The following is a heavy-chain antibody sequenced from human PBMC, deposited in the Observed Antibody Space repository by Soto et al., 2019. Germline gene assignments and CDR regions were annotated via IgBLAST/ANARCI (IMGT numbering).Heavy chain of an antibody. J-gene: IGHJ6*02. CDR3: ARVTPGNNLYYFSGLDF. Sequence: GGSLRLSCVASGFTFDTYGIHWVRQAPGKGLQWVALISYEGSNTYYADSVRGRFTISRDNSKNTLYLQMSTLRPEDTGVYYCARVTPGNNLYYFSGLDFWGQGTSVTVSS. CDR2: ISYEGSNT. CDR1: GFTFDTYG. D-gene: IGHD1-1*01. V-gene: IGHV3-30-3*01.